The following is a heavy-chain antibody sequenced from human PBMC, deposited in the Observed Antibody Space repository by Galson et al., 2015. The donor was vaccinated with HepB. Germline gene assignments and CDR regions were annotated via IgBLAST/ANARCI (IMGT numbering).Heavy chain of an antibody. Sequence: SVKVSCKASGGTFSSYAISWVRQAPGQGLEWMGGIIPIFGTANYAQKFQGRVTITADESTSTAYMELSSLRSEDTAVYYCARDGSGSPGAFDIWGQGTMVTVSS. CDR3: ARDGSGSPGAFDI. V-gene: IGHV1-69*13. J-gene: IGHJ3*02. CDR2: IIPIFGTA. D-gene: IGHD1-26*01. CDR1: GGTFSSYA.